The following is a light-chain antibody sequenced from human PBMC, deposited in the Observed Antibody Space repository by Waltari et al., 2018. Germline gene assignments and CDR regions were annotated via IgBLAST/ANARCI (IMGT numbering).Light chain of an antibody. CDR2: DTS. Sequence: EIVLTQSQATLSLSPGQRATLSCRASHSVDWYLAWYQQKPGQPPRLLNYDTSNRAPGIPARFSGSGYDTDFTLSISSLEPEDFAVYYCQQRRSWPLTFGGGTKVEIE. CDR3: QQRRSWPLT. J-gene: IGKJ4*01. CDR1: HSVDWY. V-gene: IGKV3-11*01.